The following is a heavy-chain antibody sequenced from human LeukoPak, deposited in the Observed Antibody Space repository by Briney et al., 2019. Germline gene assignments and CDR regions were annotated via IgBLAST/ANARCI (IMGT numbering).Heavy chain of an antibody. CDR1: GYTFTGYY. V-gene: IGHV1-2*06. CDR2: INPNSGGT. D-gene: IGHD6-13*01. CDR3: ARAYSSSPKAAGYYMDV. Sequence: ASVKVSCKASGYTFTGYYMHWVRQAPGRGLEWMGRINPNSGGTNYAQKFQGRVTMTRDTSISTAYMELSRLRSDDTAVYYCARAYSSSPKAAGYYMDVWGKGTTVTVSS. J-gene: IGHJ6*03.